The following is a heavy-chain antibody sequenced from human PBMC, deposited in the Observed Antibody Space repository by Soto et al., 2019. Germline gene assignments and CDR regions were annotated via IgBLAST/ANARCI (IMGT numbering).Heavy chain of an antibody. V-gene: IGHV1-2*02. J-gene: IGHJ4*02. Sequence: ASVKVSCKASGYTFTGYHMHWVRQAPGQGLEWMGWIHPNSGGTSYAQKFQGRVTMTRDTSISTAYMELSRLRSDDTAVYYCARERDIKQSLIPGGFSYWGQGTLVTVSS. CDR3: ARERDIKQSLIPGGFSY. D-gene: IGHD3-16*01. CDR2: IHPNSGGT. CDR1: GYTFTGYH.